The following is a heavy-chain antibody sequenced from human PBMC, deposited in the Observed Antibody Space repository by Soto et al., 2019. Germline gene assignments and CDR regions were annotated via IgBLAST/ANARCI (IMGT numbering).Heavy chain of an antibody. J-gene: IGHJ4*02. CDR2: IWYDGSNK. D-gene: IGHD3-3*01. CDR3: ARGSLNNYDFWSGYYGYFDY. CDR1: GFTFSSYG. V-gene: IGHV3-33*01. Sequence: QVQLVESGGGVVQPGRSLRLSCAASGFTFSSYGMHWVRQAPGKGLEWVAVIWYDGSNKYYADSVKGRFTISRDNSKNTLYLQMNSLRAEDTAVYYCARGSLNNYDFWSGYYGYFDYWGQGTLVTASS.